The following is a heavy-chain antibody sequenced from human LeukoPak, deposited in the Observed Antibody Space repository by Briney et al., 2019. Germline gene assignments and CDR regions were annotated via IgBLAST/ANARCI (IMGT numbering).Heavy chain of an antibody. Sequence: GASVKVSCKASGYTFTGHSIHWVRQAPGQGLEWMGWINPNSGGTNYAQKFQGRVTMTRDTSINTAYMELNRLRSDDTAVYYCAREGFWIAFDIWGQGTMVTVSS. CDR3: AREGFWIAFDI. J-gene: IGHJ3*02. CDR1: GYTFTGHS. D-gene: IGHD3-3*01. CDR2: INPNSGGT. V-gene: IGHV1-2*02.